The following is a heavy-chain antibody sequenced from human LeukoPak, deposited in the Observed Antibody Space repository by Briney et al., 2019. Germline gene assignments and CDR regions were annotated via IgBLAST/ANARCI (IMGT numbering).Heavy chain of an antibody. D-gene: IGHD2-15*01. CDR3: ARDHCSGGSCYSNY. J-gene: IGHJ4*02. Sequence: ASVKVCCKASGGTFSSYAISWVRQAPGQGLEWMGGIIPIFGTANYAQKFQGRVTITADESTSTAYMELSSLRSEDTAVYYCARDHCSGGSCYSNYWGQGTLVTVSS. CDR2: IIPIFGTA. V-gene: IGHV1-69*13. CDR1: GGTFSSYA.